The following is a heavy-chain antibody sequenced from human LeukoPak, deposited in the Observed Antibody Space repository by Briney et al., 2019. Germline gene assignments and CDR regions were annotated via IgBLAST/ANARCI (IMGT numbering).Heavy chain of an antibody. CDR3: ATGLRLFDYYYYGMDV. CDR2: FDPEDGET. J-gene: IGHJ6*02. CDR1: GYTLTELS. D-gene: IGHD3-16*01. Sequence: ASVKVSCKVSGYTLTELSMHWVRQAPGKGLEWMGGFDPEDGETIYAQKFQGRVTMTEDTSTDTAYMELSSLRPEDTAVYYCATGLRLFDYYYYGMDVWGQGTTVTVSS. V-gene: IGHV1-24*01.